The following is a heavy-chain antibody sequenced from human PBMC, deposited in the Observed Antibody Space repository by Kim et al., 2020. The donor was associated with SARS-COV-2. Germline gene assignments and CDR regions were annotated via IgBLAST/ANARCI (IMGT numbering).Heavy chain of an antibody. D-gene: IGHD6-19*01. V-gene: IGHV3-21*04. CDR3: ARGEGIAVAGKGYYYYYGMDV. J-gene: IGHJ6*02. CDR2: ISSSSSYI. CDR1: GFTFSSYS. Sequence: GGSLRLSCAASGFTFSSYSMNWVRQAPGKGLEWVSSISSSSSYIYYADSVKGRFTISRDNAKNSLYLQMNSLRAEDTAVYYCARGEGIAVAGKGYYYYYGMDVWDQGTTVTVSS.